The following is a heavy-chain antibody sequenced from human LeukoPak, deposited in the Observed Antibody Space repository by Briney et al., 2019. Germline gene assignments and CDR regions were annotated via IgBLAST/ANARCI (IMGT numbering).Heavy chain of an antibody. D-gene: IGHD3-9*01. CDR3: ARQFDYWFDP. CDR1: GYSFSTYW. J-gene: IGHJ5*02. CDR2: IYPGDSDT. Sequence: GESLKISCKGSGYSFSTYWIGCVRQMPGKGLEWMGIIYPGDSDTRYSPSFQGQVTISADKSISTAYLQWSSLKASDTAMYYCARQFDYWFDPWGQGTLVTVSS. V-gene: IGHV5-51*01.